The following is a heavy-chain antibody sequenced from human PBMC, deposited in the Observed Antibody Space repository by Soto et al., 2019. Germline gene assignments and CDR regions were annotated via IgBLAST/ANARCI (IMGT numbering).Heavy chain of an antibody. CDR2: IYYSGST. V-gene: IGHV4-59*01. CDR3: AREMVDSAALYCYYYGMDV. D-gene: IGHD2-8*01. J-gene: IGHJ6*01. Sequence: QPPGKGLEWIGYIYYSGSTNYNPSLKSRVTISVDTSKNQFSLKLSSVTAADTAVYYCAREMVDSAALYCYYYGMDVWGQAPTGTVSS.